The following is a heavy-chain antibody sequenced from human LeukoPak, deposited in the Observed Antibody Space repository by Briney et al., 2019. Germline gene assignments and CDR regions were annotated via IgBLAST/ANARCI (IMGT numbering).Heavy chain of an antibody. J-gene: IGHJ5*02. V-gene: IGHV3-11*05. D-gene: IGHD6-13*01. Sequence: GGSLRLSCAASGFTFSDYYMSWIRQAPGKGLEWVSYISSSSSYTNYADSVKGRFTISRDNSKNTLYLQMNSLRAEDTAVYYCAREIAAAAFDPWGQGTLVTVSS. CDR2: ISSSSSYT. CDR3: AREIAAAAFDP. CDR1: GFTFSDYY.